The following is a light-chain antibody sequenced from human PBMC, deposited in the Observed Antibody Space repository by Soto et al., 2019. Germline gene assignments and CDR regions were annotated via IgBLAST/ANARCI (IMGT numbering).Light chain of an antibody. Sequence: QSALTQPASVSGMLGQSITISCTGTSSDVGSYNLVSWYQPHPGKAPKLLIYEGSKRPSGVSNRFSGSNSGNTASLTISGLQAEDEADYYCCSYAGSITYVFGSGTKLTVL. V-gene: IGLV2-23*01. CDR2: EGS. CDR1: SSDVGSYNL. J-gene: IGLJ1*01. CDR3: CSYAGSITYV.